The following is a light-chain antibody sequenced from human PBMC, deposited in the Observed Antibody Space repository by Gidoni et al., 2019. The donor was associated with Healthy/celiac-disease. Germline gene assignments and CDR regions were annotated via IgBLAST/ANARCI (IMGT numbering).Light chain of an antibody. J-gene: IGKJ1*01. CDR1: QSVSSN. CDR2: GAS. V-gene: IGKV3-15*01. Sequence: EIVMTQSTATLSVSPGERATLSCRASQSVSSNLAWYQQKPGQAPRLLIYGASTRATGIPARFSGSGSGTEFTLTISSLQSEDFAVYYCQQYNNWPLGTFGQGTKVEIK. CDR3: QQYNNWPLGT.